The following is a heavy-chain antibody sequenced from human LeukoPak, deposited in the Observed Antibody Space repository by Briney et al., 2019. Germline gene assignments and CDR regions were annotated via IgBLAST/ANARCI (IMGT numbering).Heavy chain of an antibody. CDR3: ARGVVVVVGGENFDY. J-gene: IGHJ4*02. CDR1: GGSFRGYY. Sequence: SETLSLTCAVYGGSFRGYYWSWIRQPPGKGLEWIGEINHSGSTNHNPSLKSRVTISVDTSKNQFSLKLSSVTAADTAVYYCARGVVVVVGGENFDYWGQGTLVTVSS. CDR2: INHSGST. V-gene: IGHV4-34*01. D-gene: IGHD2-15*01.